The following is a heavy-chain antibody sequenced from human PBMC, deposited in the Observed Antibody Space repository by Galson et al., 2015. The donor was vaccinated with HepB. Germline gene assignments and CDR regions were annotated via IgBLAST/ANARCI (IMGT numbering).Heavy chain of an antibody. J-gene: IGHJ5*02. D-gene: IGHD2-2*01. CDR2: IIPIFVTA. V-gene: IGHV1-69*13. CDR1: GGTFSSYA. CDR3: ARGGDVVVVPAAANWFDP. Sequence: SVKVSCKASGGTFSSYAISWVRQAPGQGLEWMGGIIPIFVTANYAQKFQGRVTITADESTSTAYMELSSLRSEDTAVYYCARGGDVVVVPAAANWFDPWGQGTLVTVSS.